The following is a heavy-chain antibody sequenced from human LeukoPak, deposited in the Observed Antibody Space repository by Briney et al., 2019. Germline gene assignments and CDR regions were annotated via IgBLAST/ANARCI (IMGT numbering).Heavy chain of an antibody. V-gene: IGHV3-21*01. D-gene: IGHD3-22*01. CDR1: GFTFSSYS. J-gene: IGHJ4*02. CDR3: ARAGSRYYYDSSGYVDY. Sequence: GGSLRLSCAASGFTFSSYSMNWVRQAPGKGLDWVSSISSSSSYIYYADSVKGRFTISRDNAKNSLYLQMNSLRAEDTAVYYCARAGSRYYYDSSGYVDYWGQGTLVTVSS. CDR2: ISSSSSYI.